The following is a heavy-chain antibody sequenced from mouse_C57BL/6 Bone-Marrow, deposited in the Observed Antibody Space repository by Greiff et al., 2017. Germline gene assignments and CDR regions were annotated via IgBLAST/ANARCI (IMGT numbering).Heavy chain of an antibody. Sequence: VQLKQPGPELVKPGASVKISCKASGYSFTGYYMNWVKQSPEKSLEWIGEINPSTGGTTYNQKFKAKATLTVDKSSSTAYMQLKSLTSEDSAVYYCARRGGDSNLDYWGQGTTLTGSS. J-gene: IGHJ2*01. V-gene: IGHV1-42*01. CDR3: ARRGGDSNLDY. CDR1: GYSFTGYY. D-gene: IGHD2-5*01. CDR2: INPSTGGT.